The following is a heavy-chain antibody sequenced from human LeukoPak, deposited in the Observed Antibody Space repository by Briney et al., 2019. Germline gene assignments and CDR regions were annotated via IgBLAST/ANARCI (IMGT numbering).Heavy chain of an antibody. CDR2: IYYSGST. V-gene: IGHV4-59*12. J-gene: IGHJ5*02. D-gene: IGHD2-2*01. CDR3: ATSRLRHCSSTSCYTWFDP. CDR1: GGSISSYY. Sequence: SETLSLTCTVSGGSISSYYWSWIRQPPGKGLEWIGYIYYSGSTNYNPSLKSRVTISVDTSKNQFSLKLSSVPAADTAVYYCATSRLRHCSSTSCYTWFDPWGQGTLVTVSS.